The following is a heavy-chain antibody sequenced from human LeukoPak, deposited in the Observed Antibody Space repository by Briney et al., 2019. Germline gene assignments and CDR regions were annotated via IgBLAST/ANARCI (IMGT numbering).Heavy chain of an antibody. V-gene: IGHV4-31*03. CDR2: IYYSGST. Sequence: PSETLSLTCTVSGGSISSGGYYWSWIRQHPGKGLEWIGYIYYSGSTYYNPSLKSRVTISVDTSKNQFSLKLSSVTAADTAVYYCARGYTGANGDIVVVPVAFDYWGTGTTVTVCS. CDR1: GGSISSGGYY. J-gene: IGHJ6*04. D-gene: IGHD2-2*01. CDR3: ARGYTGANGDIVVVPVAFDY.